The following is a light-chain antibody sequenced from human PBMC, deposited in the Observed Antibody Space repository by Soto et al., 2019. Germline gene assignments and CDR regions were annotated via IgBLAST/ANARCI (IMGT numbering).Light chain of an antibody. J-gene: IGKJ1*01. CDR2: LSS. CDR3: MQPLQSWT. V-gene: IGKV2-28*01. Sequence: EIVMTQTPLSLPVTPGEPASISCRSSQSLLHSNGVNYLDWYLQKPGQSPQLLIYLSSNRASGVPDRFSGSGSGTDFTLLISRVEAEDVGVYYCMQPLQSWTFGQGTKVDIK. CDR1: QSLLHSNGVNY.